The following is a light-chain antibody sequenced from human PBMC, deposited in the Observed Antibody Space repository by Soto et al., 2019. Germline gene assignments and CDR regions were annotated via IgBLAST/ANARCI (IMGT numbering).Light chain of an antibody. V-gene: IGLV1-44*01. CDR3: VAWDDSLNGYVV. CDR2: SNN. J-gene: IGLJ2*01. CDR1: SSNTGSNT. Sequence: QYVLTQPPSASGTPGQRVTISCSGSSSNTGSNTVNWYQQLPGTAPKLVIYSNNQRPSGVPDRFSGSKSGTSASLAISGLQSEDEADYYCVAWDDSLNGYVVFGGGTKVTVL.